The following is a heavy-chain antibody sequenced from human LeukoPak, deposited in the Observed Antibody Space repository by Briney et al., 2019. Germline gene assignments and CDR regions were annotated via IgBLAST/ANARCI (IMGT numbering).Heavy chain of an antibody. D-gene: IGHD3-22*01. J-gene: IGHJ6*02. CDR2: ISAYNGNT. V-gene: IGHV1-18*01. CDR1: GYTFISYG. Sequence: ASVKVSCKASGYTFISYGISWVRQAPGQGLEWMGWISAYNGNTNYAQKFQGRVTMTTDTSTTTAYMELRSLTFDDTAVYYCAKYDSPGHYYGVDVWGQGTTVTVSS. CDR3: AKYDSPGHYYGVDV.